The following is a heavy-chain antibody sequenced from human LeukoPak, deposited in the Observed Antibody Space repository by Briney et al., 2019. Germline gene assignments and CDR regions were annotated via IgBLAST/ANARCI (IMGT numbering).Heavy chain of an antibody. D-gene: IGHD3-16*02. V-gene: IGHV3-23*01. Sequence: GGSLRLSCAASGFTFSSYAMSWVRQAPGKGLEWVSDISGSGGSTYYADSVKGRFTISRDNSKNTLYLQMNSLRAEDTAVYYCAKSRSWGSYRYSLDYWGQGTLVTVSS. J-gene: IGHJ4*02. CDR3: AKSRSWGSYRYSLDY. CDR1: GFTFSSYA. CDR2: ISGSGGST.